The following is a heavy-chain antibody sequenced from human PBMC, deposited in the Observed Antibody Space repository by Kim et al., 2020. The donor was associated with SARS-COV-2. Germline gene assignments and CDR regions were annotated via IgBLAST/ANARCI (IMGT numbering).Heavy chain of an antibody. J-gene: IGHJ4*02. V-gene: IGHV3-9*01. Sequence: GGSLRLSCAASGFTFDDYAMHWVRQAPGKGLEWVSGISWNSGSIGYADSVKGRFTISRDNAKNSLYLQMNSLRAEDTALYYCAKDKEISPDRQYGPFDYWGQGTLVTVSS. CDR1: GFTFDDYA. D-gene: IGHD3-10*01. CDR3: AKDKEISPDRQYGPFDY. CDR2: ISWNSGSI.